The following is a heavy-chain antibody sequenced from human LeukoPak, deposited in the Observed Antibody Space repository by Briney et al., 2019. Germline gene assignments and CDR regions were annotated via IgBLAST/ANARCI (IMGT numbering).Heavy chain of an antibody. CDR3: ARPLMGLANAFDI. CDR1: GGSISSSSYY. Sequence: SETLSLTCTVSGGSISSSSYYWGWIRQPPGKGLEWIGSIYYSGSTYYNPSLKSRVTISVDTSKNQFSLKLSSVTAADTAVYYCARPLMGLANAFDIWGQGTVVTVSS. V-gene: IGHV4-39*01. CDR2: IYYSGST. D-gene: IGHD6-19*01. J-gene: IGHJ3*02.